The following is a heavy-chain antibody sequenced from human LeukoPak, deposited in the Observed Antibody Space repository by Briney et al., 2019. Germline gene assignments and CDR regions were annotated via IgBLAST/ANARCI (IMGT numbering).Heavy chain of an antibody. D-gene: IGHD5-12*01. V-gene: IGHV3-74*01. J-gene: IGHJ4*02. CDR1: GFTFSSYW. CDR3: ARGGPTVATFDY. Sequence: PGGSLRLSCAASGFTFSSYWMHWVRQAPGKGLVWVSRINSDGSSTSYADSVKGRFTISRDNAKNTLYLQMNSLRAEDTAVYYCARGGPTVATFDYWGQGTLVTVSS. CDR2: INSDGSST.